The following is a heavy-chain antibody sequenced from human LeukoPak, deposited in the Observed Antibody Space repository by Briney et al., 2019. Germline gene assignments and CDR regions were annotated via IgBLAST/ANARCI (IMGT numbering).Heavy chain of an antibody. D-gene: IGHD6-13*01. Sequence: SETLSLTCTVSGGSISSYYWSWIRQPPGKGLEWIGYIYYSGSTNYNPSFKSRVTISVDTSKNQFSLKLSSVTAADTAVYYCASSSWYDAFDIWGQGTMVTVSS. J-gene: IGHJ3*02. CDR1: GGSISSYY. CDR3: ASSSWYDAFDI. CDR2: IYYSGST. V-gene: IGHV4-59*01.